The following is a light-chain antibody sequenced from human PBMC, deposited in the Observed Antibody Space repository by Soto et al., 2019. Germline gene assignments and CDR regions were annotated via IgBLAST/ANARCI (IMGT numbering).Light chain of an antibody. Sequence: DIQMTQSTSSLSASVGYRVTITCRASQSISTYLNWYQQKAGLAPKLLIYAASSLQSGVPSRFSGSGSGTDFTLTISSLQPEDFATYYCQRTYSTPPTFGQRSKVDI. CDR2: AAS. CDR1: QSISTY. J-gene: IGKJ1*01. V-gene: IGKV1-39*01. CDR3: QRTYSTPPT.